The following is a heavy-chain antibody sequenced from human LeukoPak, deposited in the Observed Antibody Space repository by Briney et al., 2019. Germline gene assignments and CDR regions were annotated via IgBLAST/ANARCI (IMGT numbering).Heavy chain of an antibody. J-gene: IGHJ4*02. D-gene: IGHD6-19*01. V-gene: IGHV3-30*04. CDR3: ARGQEQWLDY. Sequence: PGRSLRLSCAASGFTFSSYAMHWVRQAPGKGLEWVAVISYDGSNEYYADSVKGRFTISRDNSKNTLYLQMNSLRAEDTAVYYCARGQEQWLDYWGQGTLVTVSS. CDR2: ISYDGSNE. CDR1: GFTFSSYA.